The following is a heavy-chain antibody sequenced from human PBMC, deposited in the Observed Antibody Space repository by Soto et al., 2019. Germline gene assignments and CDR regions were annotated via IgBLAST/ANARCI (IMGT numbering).Heavy chain of an antibody. CDR1: GFTFSSYG. Sequence: PGGSLRLSCAASGFTFSSYGMHWVRQAPGKGLEWVAVIWYDGSNKDYADSVKGRFTISRDNIKNTLYLQMNSLRAEDTAVHYCAGALGGSYAPYDSWGQGTLVTVSS. J-gene: IGHJ4*02. D-gene: IGHD1-26*01. CDR3: AGALGGSYAPYDS. V-gene: IGHV3-33*01. CDR2: IWYDGSNK.